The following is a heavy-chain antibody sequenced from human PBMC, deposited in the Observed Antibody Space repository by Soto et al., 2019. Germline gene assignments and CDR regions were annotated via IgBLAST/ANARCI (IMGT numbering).Heavy chain of an antibody. J-gene: IGHJ4*02. CDR2: ISWNSGSI. CDR1: GFTFDDYA. V-gene: IGHV3-9*01. CDR3: AKDYGGPIDY. D-gene: IGHD4-17*01. Sequence: PGGSLRLSCAASGFTFDDYAMHWVRQAPGKGLEWVSGISWNSGSIGYADSVKGRFTISRDNAKNSLYLQMNSLRAEDTALYYCAKDYGGPIDYWGQGTLVTVSS.